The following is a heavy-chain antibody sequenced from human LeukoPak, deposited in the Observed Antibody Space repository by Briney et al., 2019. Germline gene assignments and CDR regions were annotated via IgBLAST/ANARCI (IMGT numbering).Heavy chain of an antibody. J-gene: IGHJ6*02. CDR2: IRYDGSNK. V-gene: IGHV3-30*02. D-gene: IGHD5-18*01. CDR3: AKDSGYSYRTTFYYYYGMDV. Sequence: GGSLRLSCAASGFTFSSYGMHWVCQAPGKGLEWVAFIRYDGSNKYYADSVKGRFTISRDNSKNTLYLQMNSLRAEDTALYYCAKDSGYSYRTTFYYYYGMDVWGQGTTVTVSS. CDR1: GFTFSSYG.